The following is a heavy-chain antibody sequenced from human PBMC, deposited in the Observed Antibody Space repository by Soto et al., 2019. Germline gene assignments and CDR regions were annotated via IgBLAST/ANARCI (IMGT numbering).Heavy chain of an antibody. Sequence: LRLSCVASGFTFSSHWMHWVRLAPGKGLVWVSRVSGDGSVTNYADSVEGRFTISRDNAKNTLYLQMNSLRDEDTAVYFCTRGASGYGNFDSWGQGTLVTVSS. V-gene: IGHV3-74*01. CDR3: TRGASGYGNFDS. CDR2: VSGDGSVT. CDR1: GFTFSSHW. D-gene: IGHD5-12*01. J-gene: IGHJ4*02.